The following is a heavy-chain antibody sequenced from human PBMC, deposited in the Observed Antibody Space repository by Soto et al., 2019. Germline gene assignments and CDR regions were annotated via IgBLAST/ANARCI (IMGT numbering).Heavy chain of an antibody. J-gene: IGHJ4*02. CDR2: ISYDGSNK. Sequence: GGSLRLSCAASGFTFSSYAMHWVRQAPGKGLEWVAVISYDGSNKYYADSVKGRFTISRDNSKNTLYLQMNSLRAEDTAVYYCAGPLGSSWSLLDYWGQGTLVTVSS. D-gene: IGHD6-13*01. CDR3: AGPLGSSWSLLDY. CDR1: GFTFSSYA. V-gene: IGHV3-30-3*01.